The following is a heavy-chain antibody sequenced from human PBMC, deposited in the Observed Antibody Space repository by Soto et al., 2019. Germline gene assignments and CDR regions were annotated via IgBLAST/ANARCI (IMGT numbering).Heavy chain of an antibody. Sequence: GGSLRLSCAASGFTFSTYSMNWVRQAPGKGLEWISYITSGGTTIFYADSVKGRFTISRDNAKNSLYLQMNSLRDEDTSIYYCARDSGIEGSFDPWGQGTLVTVSS. CDR3: ARDSGIEGSFDP. D-gene: IGHD6-25*01. V-gene: IGHV3-48*02. CDR2: ITSGGTTI. J-gene: IGHJ5*02. CDR1: GFTFSTYS.